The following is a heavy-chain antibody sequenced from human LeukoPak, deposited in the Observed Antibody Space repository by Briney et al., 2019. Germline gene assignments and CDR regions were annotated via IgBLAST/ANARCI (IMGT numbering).Heavy chain of an antibody. V-gene: IGHV4-59*08. D-gene: IGHD4-17*01. Sequence: SETLSLTCTVSGGSISSYYWSWIRQPPGKGLEWIGNIFYSGSTNYTPSLKSRVTISVDRSKNQFSLKVSSVTAADTAVYYCARQGTTDGDYWKAFDIWGQGTMVTVSS. CDR3: ARQGTTDGDYWKAFDI. CDR2: IFYSGST. J-gene: IGHJ3*02. CDR1: GGSISSYY.